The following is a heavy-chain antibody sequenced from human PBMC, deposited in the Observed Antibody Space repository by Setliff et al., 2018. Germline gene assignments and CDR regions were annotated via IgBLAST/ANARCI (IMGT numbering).Heavy chain of an antibody. J-gene: IGHJ6*03. CDR3: ARXREXXGSTRGPYYHYXXXDX. Sequence: PGGSLRLSCAASGFTVSSNYMTWVRQAPGKGLEWVSLIYSDGSAYYADSGKGRFTISRDNSENTXYLQLNSIRAEDTACYYFARXREXXGSTRGPYYHYXXXDXXGXXXTVTVS. CDR2: IYSDGSA. CDR1: GFTVSSNY. V-gene: IGHV3-66*02. D-gene: IGHD1-26*01.